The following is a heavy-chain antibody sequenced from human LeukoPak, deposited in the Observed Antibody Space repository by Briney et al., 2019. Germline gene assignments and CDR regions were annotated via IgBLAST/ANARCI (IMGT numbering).Heavy chain of an antibody. V-gene: IGHV4-30-4*01. Sequence: GFIFSSYNMNWIRQPPGKGLEWIGYIYYSGSTYYNPSLKSRVTISVDTSKNQFSLKLSSVTAADTAVYYCARDRIPGGFDIWGQGTMVTVSS. CDR2: IYYSGST. J-gene: IGHJ3*02. D-gene: IGHD5-18*01. CDR3: ARDRIPGGFDI. CDR1: GFIFSSYNM.